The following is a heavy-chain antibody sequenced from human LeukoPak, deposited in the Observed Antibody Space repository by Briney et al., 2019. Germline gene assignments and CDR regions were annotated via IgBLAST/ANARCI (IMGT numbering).Heavy chain of an antibody. CDR1: GGSFSGYC. J-gene: IGHJ4*02. D-gene: IGHD6-13*01. V-gene: IGHV4-34*01. Sequence: SETLSLTCAVYGGSFSGYCWSWIRQPPGKGLEWIGEINHRGSTNYNPSLKSRVTISVDTSKNQFSLNLSSVTAADTAVYYCARKQLASSGFYFDYWGQGTLVTVSS. CDR3: ARKQLASSGFYFDY. CDR2: INHRGST.